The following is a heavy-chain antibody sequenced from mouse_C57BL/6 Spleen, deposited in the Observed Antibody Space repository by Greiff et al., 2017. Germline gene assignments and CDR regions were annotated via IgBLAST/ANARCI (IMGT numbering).Heavy chain of an antibody. V-gene: IGHV5-6*02. CDR3: ARQGAAQEDFDY. J-gene: IGHJ2*01. Sequence: DVMLVESGGDLVKPGGSLKLSCAASGFTFSSYGMSWVRQTPDKRLEWVATISSGGSYTYYPDSVKGRFTISRDNAKNTLYLQMSSLKSEDTAMYYCARQGAAQEDFDYWGQGTTLTVSS. CDR2: ISSGGSYT. CDR1: GFTFSSYG. D-gene: IGHD3-2*02.